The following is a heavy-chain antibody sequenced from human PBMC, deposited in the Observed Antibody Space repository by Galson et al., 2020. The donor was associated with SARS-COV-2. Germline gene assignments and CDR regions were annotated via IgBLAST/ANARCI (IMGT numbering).Heavy chain of an antibody. J-gene: IGHJ6*02. CDR3: ARGGYYGSGSDSSYYYYGMDV. CDR2: TYYRSQWFD. Sequence: SQTLSLTCAISGDSVSSNSAAWNWIRQSPSRGLEWLGRTYYRSQWFDDYAVSLRGRITVTPDTSRNQFSLQLNSVTPEDTAVYYCARGGYYGSGSDSSYYYYGMDVWGQGTMVTVSS. V-gene: IGHV6-1*01. D-gene: IGHD3-10*01. CDR1: GDSVSSNSAA.